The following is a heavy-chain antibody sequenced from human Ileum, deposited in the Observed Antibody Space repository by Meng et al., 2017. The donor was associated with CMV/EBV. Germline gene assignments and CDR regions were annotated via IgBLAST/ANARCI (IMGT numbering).Heavy chain of an antibody. CDR2: INPSTGDT. Sequence: YDFSANYIYGVRQAPGQGLESMGWINPSTGDTNYAQQFHDGVTMTRDTSISTVYLDLTGLTSDDTAVYYCTRGPIAVGGIRTAWFDPWGQGTLVTVSS. J-gene: IGHJ5*02. D-gene: IGHD6-19*01. V-gene: IGHV1-2*02. CDR1: YDFSANY. CDR3: TRGPIAVGGIRTAWFDP.